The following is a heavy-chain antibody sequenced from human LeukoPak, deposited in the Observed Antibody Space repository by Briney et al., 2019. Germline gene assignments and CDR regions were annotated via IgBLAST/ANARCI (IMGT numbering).Heavy chain of an antibody. CDR1: GFTFSSYG. J-gene: IGHJ6*02. CDR2: IWYDGSNK. CDR3: ARSRSLCYYDSSGYCGMDV. V-gene: IGHV3-33*01. Sequence: GGSLRLSCAASGFTFSSYGMHWVRQAPGKGLEWVAVIWYDGSNKYYADSVKGRFTISRDNSKNTLYLQMNSLRAEDTAVYYCARSRSLCYYDSSGYCGMDVWGQGTTVTVSS. D-gene: IGHD3-22*01.